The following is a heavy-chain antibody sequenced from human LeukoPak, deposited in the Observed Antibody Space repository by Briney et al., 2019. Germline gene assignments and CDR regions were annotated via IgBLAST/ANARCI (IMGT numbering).Heavy chain of an antibody. CDR2: IIPIFGTA. Sequence: SVKVSCKASGGTFSSYAISWVRQAPGQGLEWMGGIIPIFGTANYAQKFQGRVTITADESTSTAYMELSSLRSEDTAVYYCARVRNYYDSSGYVLDYWGQGTLVTVSS. D-gene: IGHD3-22*01. V-gene: IGHV1-69*13. CDR3: ARVRNYYDSSGYVLDY. CDR1: GGTFSSYA. J-gene: IGHJ4*02.